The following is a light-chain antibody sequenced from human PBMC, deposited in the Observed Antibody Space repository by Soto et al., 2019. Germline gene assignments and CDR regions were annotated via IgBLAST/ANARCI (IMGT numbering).Light chain of an antibody. CDR3: QQYASSPLT. CDR2: GAS. Sequence: EIVLTQSPGTLSLSSGERATLSCRASQSVRSNYLAWYQQKPGQAPRLLIYGASSRATGIPDRFGGSGSGTDFTLTISSLEPEDFAVCYCQQYASSPLTFGGGTKVEIK. J-gene: IGKJ4*01. V-gene: IGKV3-20*01. CDR1: QSVRSNY.